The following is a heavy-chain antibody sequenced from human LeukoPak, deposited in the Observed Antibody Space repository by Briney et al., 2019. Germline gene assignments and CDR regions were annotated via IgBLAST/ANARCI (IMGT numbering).Heavy chain of an antibody. CDR3: ARRSEFGYSSKGFPPFDP. CDR2: SNPIFGTA. J-gene: IGHJ5*02. D-gene: IGHD6-13*01. CDR1: ACIFSSYA. Sequence: ASVTVSCQAFACIFSSYAISGLGPAPAQGLEWRGGSNPIFGTANYAQKYQGRVTITTDESTSTAYMELSRIRSEDTVVYYCARRSEFGYSSKGFPPFDPWGQGTLVTVSS. V-gene: IGHV1-69*05.